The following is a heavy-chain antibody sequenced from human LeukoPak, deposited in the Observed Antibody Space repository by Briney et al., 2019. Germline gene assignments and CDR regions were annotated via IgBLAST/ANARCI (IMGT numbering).Heavy chain of an antibody. CDR2: IGIGDDT. CDR3: VRGGIRVSGIDAFDI. Sequence: GGSLRLSCAASGFPFRDYDMHWVRQAPGRGLEWVSAIGIGDDTHYPDSVKGRFTISRENAKNSLYLQMSSLRDGDTAMYYCVRGGIRVSGIDAFDIWGQGTMVTVSS. D-gene: IGHD5/OR15-5a*01. J-gene: IGHJ3*02. CDR1: GFPFRDYD. V-gene: IGHV3-13*01.